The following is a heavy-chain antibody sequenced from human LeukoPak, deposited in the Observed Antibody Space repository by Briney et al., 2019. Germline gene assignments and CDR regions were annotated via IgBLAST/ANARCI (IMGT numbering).Heavy chain of an antibody. D-gene: IGHD3-10*01. Sequence: SETLSLTCTVSGGSISSYYWSWIRQPPGKGLEWIGYISYIGTTNHNPSLKSRVTISEDTTKNQFSLKLNSVTAADTAVYYCARRVNDDSGSDSLYYFVYWGLGTLVTVSS. CDR2: ISYIGTT. V-gene: IGHV4-59*08. CDR3: ARRVNDDSGSDSLYYFVY. J-gene: IGHJ4*02. CDR1: GGSISSYY.